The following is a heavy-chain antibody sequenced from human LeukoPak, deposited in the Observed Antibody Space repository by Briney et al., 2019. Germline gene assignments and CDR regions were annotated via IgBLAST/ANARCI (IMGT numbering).Heavy chain of an antibody. Sequence: GGSLRLSCAASGFTFSSYAMHWVRQAPGKGLEWVAVISYDGSNKYYADSVKGRFTISRDNSKNTLYLQTNSLRAEDTAVYYCAKGRGAYCSGGSCYLDYWGQGTLVTVSS. CDR2: ISYDGSNK. V-gene: IGHV3-30-3*01. CDR3: AKGRGAYCSGGSCYLDY. D-gene: IGHD2-15*01. J-gene: IGHJ4*02. CDR1: GFTFSSYA.